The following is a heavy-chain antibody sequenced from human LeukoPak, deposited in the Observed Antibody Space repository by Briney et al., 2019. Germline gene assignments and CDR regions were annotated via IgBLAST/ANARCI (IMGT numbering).Heavy chain of an antibody. V-gene: IGHV3-33*01. CDR2: IWYDGSNK. Sequence: GRSLRLSCAASGFTFSSYGMHWVRQAPGKGLEWVAVIWYDGSNKYYADSVKGRFTISRDNSKNTLYLQMNSLRAEDTAVYYCASSSGWSDYWGQGTLVTVSS. J-gene: IGHJ4*02. D-gene: IGHD6-19*01. CDR3: ASSSGWSDY. CDR1: GFTFSSYG.